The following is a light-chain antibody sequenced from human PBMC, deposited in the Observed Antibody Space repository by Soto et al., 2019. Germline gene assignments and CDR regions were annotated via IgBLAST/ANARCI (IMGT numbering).Light chain of an antibody. CDR2: KAT. J-gene: IGKJ4*01. CDR1: QSVHTW. CDR3: QQYNNYFT. Sequence: IQLTQSPSTLSASVGDRVTITCRASQSVHTWLAWFQQKPGKAPKLLIYKATTLETGVPSRFSASGSGTDFTLTISSLQPYDFGTYYCQQYNNYFTFGRGTKVDIK. V-gene: IGKV1-5*03.